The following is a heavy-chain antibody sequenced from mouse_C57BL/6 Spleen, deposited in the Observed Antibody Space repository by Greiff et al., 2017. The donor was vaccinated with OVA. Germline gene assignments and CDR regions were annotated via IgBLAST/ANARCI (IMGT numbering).Heavy chain of an antibody. J-gene: IGHJ2*01. D-gene: IGHD2-5*01. V-gene: IGHV1-69*01. CDR3: ARGGGYSNY. Sequence: QVQLKQPGAELVMPGASVKLSCQASGYTFTSYWMHWVKQRPGQGLEWIGEIDPSDSYTNYNQKFKGKSTLTVDKSSSTAYMQLSSQTSEDSAVYYCARGGGYSNYWGQGTTLTVSS. CDR1: GYTFTSYW. CDR2: IDPSDSYT.